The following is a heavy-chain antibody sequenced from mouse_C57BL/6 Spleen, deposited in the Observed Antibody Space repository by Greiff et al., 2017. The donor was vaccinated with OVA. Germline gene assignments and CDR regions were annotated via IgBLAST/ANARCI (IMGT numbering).Heavy chain of an antibody. J-gene: IGHJ3*01. Sequence: QVQLKESGPELVKPGASVKISCKASGYAFSSSWMNWVKQRPGKGLEWIGRIYPGDGDTNYNGKFKGKATLTADKSSSTAYMQLSSLTSEDSAVYFCARKGGTTWFAYWGQGTLVTVSA. CDR1: GYAFSSSW. D-gene: IGHD2-13*01. V-gene: IGHV1-82*01. CDR3: ARKGGTTWFAY. CDR2: IYPGDGDT.